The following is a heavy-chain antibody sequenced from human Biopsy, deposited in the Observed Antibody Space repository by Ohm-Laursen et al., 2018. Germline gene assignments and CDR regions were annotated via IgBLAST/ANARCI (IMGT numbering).Heavy chain of an antibody. V-gene: IGHV3-11*01. CDR1: GFTFSDYY. CDR3: ARDRRDWQHFFDY. D-gene: IGHD3-3*02. Sequence: GSLRLSCSASGFTFSDYYMNWFRRAPGKGLEWIAYIHKDSTTEYYADTVRRRFSISRDSAQKSLYLQMNSLRAEDPAVYYCARDRRDWQHFFDYWGQGTEVSVSS. CDR2: IHKDSTTE. J-gene: IGHJ4*02.